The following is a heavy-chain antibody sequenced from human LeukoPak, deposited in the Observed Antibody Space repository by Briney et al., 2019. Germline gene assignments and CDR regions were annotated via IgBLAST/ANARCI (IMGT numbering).Heavy chain of an antibody. J-gene: IGHJ3*02. D-gene: IGHD3-3*01. CDR2: ISAYNGNT. CDR1: GYTLTSYG. Sequence: ASVKVSCKASGYTLTSYGISWVRQAPGQGLEWMGWISAYNGNTNYAQKLQGRVTMTTDTSTSTAYMELRSLRSDDTAVYYCARVLLRFLEWSPRAFDIWGQGTMVTVSS. V-gene: IGHV1-18*01. CDR3: ARVLLRFLEWSPRAFDI.